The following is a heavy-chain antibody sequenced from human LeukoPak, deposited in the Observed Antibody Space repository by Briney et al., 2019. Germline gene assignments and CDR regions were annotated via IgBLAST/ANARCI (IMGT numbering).Heavy chain of an antibody. CDR2: INSDGSST. V-gene: IGHV3-74*01. CDR3: ARDLSDYGDAYYYGMDV. CDR1: GFTFSSYA. D-gene: IGHD4-17*01. J-gene: IGHJ6*02. Sequence: GGSLRLSCAASGFTFSSYAMHWVRQAPGKGLVWVSRINSDGSSTSYADSVKGRFTISRDNAKNTLYLQMNSLRAEDTAAYYCARDLSDYGDAYYYGMDVWGQGTTVTVSS.